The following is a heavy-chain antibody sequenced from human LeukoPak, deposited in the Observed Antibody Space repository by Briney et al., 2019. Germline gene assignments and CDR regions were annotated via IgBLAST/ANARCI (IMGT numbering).Heavy chain of an antibody. Sequence: GGSLRLSCAASGFTFSSYAMHWVRQAPGKGLEWVAVISYDGSNKYYADSVKGRFTISRDDSKNTLYLQMNSLRAEDTAVYYCASSDYLWYFDYWGQGTLVTVSS. V-gene: IGHV3-30-3*01. CDR3: ASSDYLWYFDY. D-gene: IGHD2/OR15-2a*01. CDR1: GFTFSSYA. CDR2: ISYDGSNK. J-gene: IGHJ4*02.